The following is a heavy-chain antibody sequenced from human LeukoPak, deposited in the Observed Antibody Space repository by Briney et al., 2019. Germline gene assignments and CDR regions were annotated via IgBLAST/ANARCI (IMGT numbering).Heavy chain of an antibody. CDR2: IYHSGST. V-gene: IGHV4-4*02. J-gene: IGHJ3*02. CDR1: GGSISSSNW. D-gene: IGHD1-26*01. CDR3: ARKSAGVGARGNDAFDI. Sequence: SETLSLTCAVSGGSISSSNWWSWVRQPPGKGLEWIGEIYHSGSTNYNPSLKSRVTISVDKSKNQFSLKLSSVTAADTAVYYCARKSAGVGARGNDAFDIWGQGTMVTVSS.